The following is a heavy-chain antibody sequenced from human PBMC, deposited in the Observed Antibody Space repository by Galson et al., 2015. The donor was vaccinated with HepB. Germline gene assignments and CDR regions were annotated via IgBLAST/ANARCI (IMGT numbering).Heavy chain of an antibody. Sequence: SCKASGYTFTNYALYWVRQDPGQGLEWMGWISTNTGNPTYAPGFTGRFVFSLDTSVSTAFLQISSLKAEDTAVYYCARDYFDTISEYWGQGTLVTVSS. V-gene: IGHV7-4-1*02. CDR1: GYTFTNYA. D-gene: IGHD3-22*01. CDR3: ARDYFDTISEY. J-gene: IGHJ4*02. CDR2: ISTNTGNP.